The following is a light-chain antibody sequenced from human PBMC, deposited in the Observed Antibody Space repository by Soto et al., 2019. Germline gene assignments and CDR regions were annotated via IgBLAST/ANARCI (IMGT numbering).Light chain of an antibody. CDR3: QQYNNWPTIT. CDR1: QSVSSN. J-gene: IGKJ5*01. Sequence: EIVMTQSPATLSVSPGERATLSCRASQSVSSNLAWYQQKTGQAPRLRISGASNRASGVPARFSGSGSGTEFTLTIGRLEPEDFGVYYCQQYNNWPTITFGQGTRLEI. V-gene: IGKV3-15*01. CDR2: GAS.